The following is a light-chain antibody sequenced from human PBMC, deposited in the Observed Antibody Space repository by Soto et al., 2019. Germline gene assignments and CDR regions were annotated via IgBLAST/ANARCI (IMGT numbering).Light chain of an antibody. CDR2: AAS. V-gene: IGKV1-39*01. Sequence: DVQMTQSPSSLSASVGDRVTITCRASQVISQLLNWYQQKPGKAPKLLVYAASNLESGVPSRFSGSGSGTDFTLTISSLQPEDFATYYCQHTYTNPITFGQGTRLEVK. CDR1: QVISQL. CDR3: QHTYTNPIT. J-gene: IGKJ5*01.